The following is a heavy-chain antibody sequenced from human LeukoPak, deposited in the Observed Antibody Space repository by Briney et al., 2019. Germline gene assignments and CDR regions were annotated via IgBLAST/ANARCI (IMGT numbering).Heavy chain of an antibody. CDR3: ARLGSGWSRKFDY. Sequence: SETLSLTCTVSGGSISSSSYYWGWIRQPPGKGLEWIGSIYYSGSTYYNPSLKSRVTISVDTSKNQFSLKLSSVTAADTAVYYCARLGSGWSRKFDYWGQGTLVTVSS. V-gene: IGHV4-39*01. CDR2: IYYSGST. D-gene: IGHD6-19*01. CDR1: GGSISSSSYY. J-gene: IGHJ4*02.